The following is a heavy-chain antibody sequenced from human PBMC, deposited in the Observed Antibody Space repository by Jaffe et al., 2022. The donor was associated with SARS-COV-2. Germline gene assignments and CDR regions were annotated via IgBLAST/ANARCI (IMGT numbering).Heavy chain of an antibody. J-gene: IGHJ6*02. CDR1: GFTFSSYA. V-gene: IGHV3-30-3*01. CDR3: ARDRLVPVVPAAIGV. CDR2: ISYDGSNK. Sequence: QVQLVESGGGVVQPGRSLRLSCAASGFTFSSYAMHWVRQAPGKGLEWVAVISYDGSNKYYADSVKGRFTISRDNSKNTLYLQMNSLRAEDTAVYYCARDRLVPVVPAAIGVWGQGTTVTVSS. D-gene: IGHD2-2*01.